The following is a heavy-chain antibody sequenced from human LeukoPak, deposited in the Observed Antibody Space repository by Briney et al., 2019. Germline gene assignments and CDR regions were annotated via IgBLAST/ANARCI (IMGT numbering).Heavy chain of an antibody. CDR3: ARLRSTTEGMDV. J-gene: IGHJ6*02. V-gene: IGHV4-59*08. CDR2: IYHSGST. CDR1: GGSISYHY. D-gene: IGHD2/OR15-2a*01. Sequence: SEPLSLTCNVSGGSISYHYWSWIRQPPGRGLEWIGYIYHSGSTKYNPSLNSRVTISVDTPKNEFSLRLRSATAADTAVYYCARLRSTTEGMDVWGQGTTVTVSS.